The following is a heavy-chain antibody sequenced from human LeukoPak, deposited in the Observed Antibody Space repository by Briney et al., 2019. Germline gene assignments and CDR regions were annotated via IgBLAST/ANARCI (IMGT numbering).Heavy chain of an antibody. D-gene: IGHD3-10*01. V-gene: IGHV3-21*01. Sequence: GGSLRLSCAASGFTVSSNYMSWVRQAPGKGLEWVSSISSSSSYIYYADSVKGRFTISRDNAKNSLYLQMNSLRAEDTAVYYCARDMGYGSGSYYQIFDYGGQGTLVTVSS. CDR1: GFTVSSNY. CDR3: ARDMGYGSGSYYQIFDY. CDR2: ISSSSSYI. J-gene: IGHJ4*02.